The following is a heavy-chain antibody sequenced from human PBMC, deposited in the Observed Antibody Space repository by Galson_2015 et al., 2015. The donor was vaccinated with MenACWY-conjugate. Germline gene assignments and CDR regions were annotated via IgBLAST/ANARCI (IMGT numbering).Heavy chain of an antibody. V-gene: IGHV3-30*18. CDR1: GFTLGNSG. CDR2: ISYDGSRK. J-gene: IGHJ4*02. CDR3: AKGLRFPPYYCDF. Sequence: SLRLSCAASGFTLGNSGMHWVRQAPGKGLEWVAVISYDGSRKYYADSLKGRFTISRDISQNTVYLQMNSLRPEDTAVYYCAKGLRFPPYYCDFWGQGTLVTVSS. D-gene: IGHD3-3*01.